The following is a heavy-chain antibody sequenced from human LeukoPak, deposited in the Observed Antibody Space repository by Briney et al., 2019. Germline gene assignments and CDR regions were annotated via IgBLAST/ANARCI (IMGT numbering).Heavy chain of an antibody. CDR1: GFTFSSYG. J-gene: IGHJ4*02. CDR2: ISYDGSNE. CDR3: AKDFRGGIRGALWYFDF. Sequence: GGSLRLSCAASGFTFSSYGMHWVRQAPGKGLEWVAVISYDGSNENYADAVKGRFTISRDNSKNTLYLQMNSLRAEDTAVYYCAKDFRGGIRGALWYFDFWGQGTLVTVSP. D-gene: IGHD3-10*01. V-gene: IGHV3-30*18.